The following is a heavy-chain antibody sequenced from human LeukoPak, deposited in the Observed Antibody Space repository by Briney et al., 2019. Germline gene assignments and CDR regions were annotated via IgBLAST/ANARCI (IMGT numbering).Heavy chain of an antibody. CDR1: GFTFGSYA. CDR2: ISPSGDRT. CDR3: AIMHGYYDGSGYWVQ. Sequence: GGSLRLSCSASGFTFGSYALSWVRPAPGKGLEWGSFISPSGDRTSNADSVEGRFTISRDNPRNTLYLQMNSLRDEDTAVYYCAIMHGYYDGSGYWVQWGQGTLVTVSS. J-gene: IGHJ4*02. D-gene: IGHD3-22*01. V-gene: IGHV3-23*01.